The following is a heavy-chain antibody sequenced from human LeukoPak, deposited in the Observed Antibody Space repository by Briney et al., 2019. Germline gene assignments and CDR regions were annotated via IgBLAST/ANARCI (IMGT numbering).Heavy chain of an antibody. D-gene: IGHD3-10*01. CDR2: ISYDGSNK. CDR1: GFTFGSYG. V-gene: IGHV3-30*18. J-gene: IGHJ4*02. Sequence: PGGSLRLSCAASGFTFGSYGMHWVRQAPGKGLEWVAVISYDGSNKYYADSVKGRFTISRDNSKNTLYLQMNSLRAEDTAVYYCAKDAGSMVQSNWGQGTLVTVSS. CDR3: AKDAGSMVQSN.